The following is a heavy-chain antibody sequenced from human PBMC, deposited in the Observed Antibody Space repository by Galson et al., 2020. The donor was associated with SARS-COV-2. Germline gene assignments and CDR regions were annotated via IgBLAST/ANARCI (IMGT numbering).Heavy chain of an antibody. V-gene: IGHV2-5*02. CDR1: GFSLTADGVA. D-gene: IGHD3-9*01. CDR2: IHWDDDK. CDR3: ARRLDHYDAWTCYLGVYFDF. J-gene: IGHJ4*02. Sequence: KMSGPTLVKPTQTLTLTCTFSGFSLTADGVAVGWIRQPPGRALEWLALIHWDDDKRYSPSLKHRLSITKDASNNEVVLTMTDMDPVVTATYDCARRLDHYDAWTCYLGVYFDFWGQGTLVTVSS.